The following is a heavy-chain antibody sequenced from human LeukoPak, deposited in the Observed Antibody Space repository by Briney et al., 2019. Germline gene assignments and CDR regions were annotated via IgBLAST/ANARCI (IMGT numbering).Heavy chain of an antibody. J-gene: IGHJ4*02. D-gene: IGHD2-21*02. V-gene: IGHV6-1*01. CDR2: TYYRSKWYN. Sequence: SQTISLTCAISGDSVSSNSAAWNWIRLSPSRGLEWLGRTYYRSKWYNDYAVSVKSRLTVNPDTSKNQFSLQLNSVTPEDTGVYYCAREKTASTLDYWGQGTLVTVSS. CDR1: GDSVSSNSAA. CDR3: AREKTASTLDY.